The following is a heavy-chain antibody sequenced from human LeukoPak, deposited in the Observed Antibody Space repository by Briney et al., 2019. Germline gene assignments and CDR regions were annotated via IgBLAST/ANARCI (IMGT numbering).Heavy chain of an antibody. V-gene: IGHV4-4*02. CDR3: ARGEGS. CDR1: GGSINNNNW. J-gene: IGHJ5*02. CDR2: IHHSGGT. D-gene: IGHD1-26*01. Sequence: SETLSLTCAVAGGSINNNNWWSWVRQTPGQGLEWIGEIHHSGGTNYNPSLKGRVTISEDKSKNQFSLKLSSVTAADTAVYYCARGEGSWGQGTLVTVSS.